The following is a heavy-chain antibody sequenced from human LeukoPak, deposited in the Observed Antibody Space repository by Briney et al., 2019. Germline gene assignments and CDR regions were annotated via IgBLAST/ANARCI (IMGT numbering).Heavy chain of an antibody. Sequence: TLSLXXXXSGGSIXXGGYYWSWVRQHPGKGLEWIVYIYYSGSTYYNPSLKTRVTISVDTSKNQFSLKLSSVTAADTAVYYCARVITYYYDSSGYYYVYYFDYWGQGTLVTVSS. J-gene: IGHJ4*02. CDR2: IYYSGST. CDR3: ARVITYYYDSSGYYYVYYFDY. CDR1: GGSIXXGGYY. D-gene: IGHD3-22*01. V-gene: IGHV4-31*02.